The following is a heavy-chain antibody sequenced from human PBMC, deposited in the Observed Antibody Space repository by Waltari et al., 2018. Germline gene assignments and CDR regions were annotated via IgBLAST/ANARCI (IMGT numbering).Heavy chain of an antibody. CDR1: GFTFSSYA. CDR2: ISYDGSNK. V-gene: IGHV3-30-3*01. Sequence: QVQLVEYGGGVVQPGRSLRLDCAASGFTFSSYAMHWVRQAPGKGLEWVAVISYDGSNKYSADSVKGLFTISRDNSNNTLYLQMTSLSAEDTAVYSFARGPHSSSTRHYWVQGTLVTVSS. D-gene: IGHD6-13*01. J-gene: IGHJ4*02. CDR3: ARGPHSSSTRHY.